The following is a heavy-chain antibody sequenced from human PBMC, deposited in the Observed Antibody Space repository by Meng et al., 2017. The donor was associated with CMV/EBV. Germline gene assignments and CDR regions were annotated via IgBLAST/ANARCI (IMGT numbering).Heavy chain of an antibody. Sequence: VQRVQAGAGGKKPGSSVKVSCKASGGTFSSYAISWVRQAPGQGLEWMGGIIPIFGTANYAQKFQGRVTITADESTSTAYMELSSLRSEDTAVYYCASVTGIGWWYFDLWGRGTLVTVSS. V-gene: IGHV1-69*12. CDR1: GGTFSSYA. CDR3: ASVTGIGWWYFDL. CDR2: IIPIFGTA. J-gene: IGHJ2*01. D-gene: IGHD1-20*01.